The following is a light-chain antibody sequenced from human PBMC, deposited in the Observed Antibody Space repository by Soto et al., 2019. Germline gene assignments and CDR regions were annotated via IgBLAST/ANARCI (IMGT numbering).Light chain of an antibody. J-gene: IGLJ1*01. CDR1: SSDVGSYNL. CDR2: EGS. Sequence: QSALTQPASVSGSPGQSITISCTGTSSDVGSYNLVSWYQQHPGKAPKLLIYEGSKRPAGVSNRFSGSKSGNATSLTISGLQAEDDADYYCCSDARSSTDVFGTGTKVTVL. V-gene: IGLV2-23*01. CDR3: CSDARSSTDV.